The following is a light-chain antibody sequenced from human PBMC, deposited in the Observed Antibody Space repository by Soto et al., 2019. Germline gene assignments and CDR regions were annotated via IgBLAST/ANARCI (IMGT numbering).Light chain of an antibody. V-gene: IGLV1-44*01. CDR3: ATWDDRLNGDV. CDR1: TSNIGTFY. CDR2: LGD. Sequence: QSVLTQPPSASSTPGQTVTISCSGSTSNIGTFYVYWYQHLPGTAPKLLIYLGDQRASGVSDRFSGSRSGTSASLAISGLQSEDEADYYCATWDDRLNGDVFGSGTQLTVL. J-gene: IGLJ7*01.